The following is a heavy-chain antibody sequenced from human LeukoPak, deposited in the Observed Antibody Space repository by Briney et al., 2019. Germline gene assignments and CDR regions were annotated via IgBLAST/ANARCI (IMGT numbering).Heavy chain of an antibody. CDR3: ARDEAGFEYFQH. J-gene: IGHJ1*01. CDR2: ISSSSSTI. CDR1: GITFGSYG. Sequence: GGSLRLSCAASGITFGSYGMNWVRQAPGKGLEWVSYISSSSSTIKYADSVKGRLTISRDNAKNSLYLQMKSLRDEDTAVYYCARDEAGFEYFQHWGQGTLVTVSS. V-gene: IGHV3-48*02.